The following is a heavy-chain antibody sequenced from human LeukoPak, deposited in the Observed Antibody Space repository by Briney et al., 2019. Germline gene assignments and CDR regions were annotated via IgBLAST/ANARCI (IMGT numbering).Heavy chain of an antibody. CDR2: ISSSATTI. D-gene: IGHD3-16*01. V-gene: IGHV3-48*03. Sequence: PGGSLRLSCAASGFSFSDYEMNWVRQAPGKGLEWVSYISSSATTIYYAESVKGRFTISRDNAKKSLYLQMNNLRAEDTAVYYCAIWGADRNYWGQGTLVTVSS. J-gene: IGHJ4*02. CDR3: AIWGADRNY. CDR1: GFSFSDYE.